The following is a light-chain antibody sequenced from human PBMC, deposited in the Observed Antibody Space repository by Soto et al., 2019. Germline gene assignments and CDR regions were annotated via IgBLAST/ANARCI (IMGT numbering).Light chain of an antibody. Sequence: QSALTQPASVSGSPGQSITISCTATSGDIGTYDYVSWYQQHPGKAPKLIIYDVNNRPSGVSTRFSGSKSGNTASLTISGLQTEDAADYYCSSPTTTGTSRTPVFGGGTKVTVL. J-gene: IGLJ3*02. CDR1: SGDIGTYDY. CDR2: DVN. CDR3: SSPTTTGTSRTPV. V-gene: IGLV2-14*03.